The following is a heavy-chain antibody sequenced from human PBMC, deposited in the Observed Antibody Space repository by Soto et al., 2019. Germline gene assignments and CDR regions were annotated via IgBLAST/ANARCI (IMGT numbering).Heavy chain of an antibody. CDR3: ARDRGGASSGYRPPYYYGMDV. J-gene: IGHJ6*02. D-gene: IGHD3-22*01. CDR1: GFTFSSYA. V-gene: IGHV3-30-3*01. Sequence: QVQLVESGGGVVQPGRSLRLSCAAYGFTFSSYAMHWVRQAPGKGLEWVAVISYDGSNKYYADSVKGRFTISRDNSKNTLYLQMNSLRAEDTAVYYCARDRGGASSGYRPPYYYGMDVWGQGTTVTVSS. CDR2: ISYDGSNK.